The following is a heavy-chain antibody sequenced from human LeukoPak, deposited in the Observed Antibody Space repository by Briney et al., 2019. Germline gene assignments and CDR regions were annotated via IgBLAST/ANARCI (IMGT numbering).Heavy chain of an antibody. Sequence: SETLSLTCAVYGGSFSGYYWSWIRQPPGKGLEWNGEINHSGSTNYNPSLKSRVTISVDTSKNQFSLKLSSVTAADTAVYYCARGYRRRTYSSGWYSSGWFDPWGQGTLVTVSS. CDR2: INHSGST. D-gene: IGHD6-19*01. CDR3: ARGYRRRTYSSGWYSSGWFDP. V-gene: IGHV4-34*01. CDR1: GGSFSGYY. J-gene: IGHJ5*02.